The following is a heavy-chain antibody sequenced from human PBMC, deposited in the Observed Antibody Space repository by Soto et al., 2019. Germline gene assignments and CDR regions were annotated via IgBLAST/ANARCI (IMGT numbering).Heavy chain of an antibody. V-gene: IGHV4-34*01. Sequence: QVQLQQWGAGLLKPSETLSLTCAVYGGSFSGYYWTWIRQPPGTGLEWIGEISHSGSTNYNPSLKNRVTISVDTSKNQFSLNLTSVTAADTAVYYCARDKITGLFDYWGQGTLVTVSS. CDR2: ISHSGST. J-gene: IGHJ4*02. D-gene: IGHD3-10*01. CDR3: ARDKITGLFDY. CDR1: GGSFSGYY.